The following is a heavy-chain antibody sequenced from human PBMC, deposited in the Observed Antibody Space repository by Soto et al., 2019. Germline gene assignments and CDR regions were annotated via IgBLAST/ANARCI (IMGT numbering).Heavy chain of an antibody. Sequence: GGSLRLSCTGSGFPFDDFAINWVRQAPGKGLEWVGLIRNQSYQETTEYAAAVKGRFTISRDNSKNTLYLQMNSLRAEDTAVYYCASSMIQLWSPNWFDPWGQGTLVTVSS. CDR2: IRNQSYQETT. J-gene: IGHJ5*02. CDR3: ASSMIQLWSPNWFDP. CDR1: GFPFDDFA. D-gene: IGHD5-18*01. V-gene: IGHV3-49*04.